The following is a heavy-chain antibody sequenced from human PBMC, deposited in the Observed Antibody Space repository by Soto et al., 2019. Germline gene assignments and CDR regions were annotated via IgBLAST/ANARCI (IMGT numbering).Heavy chain of an antibody. J-gene: IGHJ6*02. Sequence: PGGSLRLSCAASGFTFSTYGMHWVRQAPGKXLEWVAVISYDGSNKYYGDSVKGRFTISRDNSKNTVYVQMNSLRAEDTAVYYCAKDQSVLQFDSSGYYSYFYGMDVWGQGTTVTVSS. CDR2: ISYDGSNK. V-gene: IGHV3-30*18. CDR1: GFTFSTYG. D-gene: IGHD3-22*01. CDR3: AKDQSVLQFDSSGYYSYFYGMDV.